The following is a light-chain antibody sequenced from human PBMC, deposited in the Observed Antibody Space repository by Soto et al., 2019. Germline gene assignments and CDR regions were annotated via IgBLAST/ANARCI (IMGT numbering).Light chain of an antibody. CDR2: KAS. CDR3: QQYNSYLWT. V-gene: IGKV1-5*03. Sequence: DIQMTQSPSTLPASVGDRVTITCRASQSISNWLAWYQQKPGKAPQLLIYKASILERGVSSRFSGSGSGTEFTLTISSLQPDDFAPYYCQQYNSYLWTFGQGTKAEVK. J-gene: IGKJ1*01. CDR1: QSISNW.